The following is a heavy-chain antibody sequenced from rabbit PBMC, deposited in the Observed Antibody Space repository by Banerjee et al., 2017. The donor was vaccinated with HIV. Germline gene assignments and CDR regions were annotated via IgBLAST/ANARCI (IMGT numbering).Heavy chain of an antibody. CDR1: GIDFSSYYY. V-gene: IGHV1S45*01. D-gene: IGHD7-1*01. CDR2: IYAGSSGYT. CDR3: ARGGYSGISHLNL. J-gene: IGHJ4*01. Sequence: QEQLEESGGDLVKPEASLTLTCKASGIDFSSYYYMCWVRQAPGKGLEWIACIYAGSSGYTAYATWAKGRFTISKTSSTTVTLQMTSLTVADTATYFCARGGYSGISHLNLWGPGTLVTVS.